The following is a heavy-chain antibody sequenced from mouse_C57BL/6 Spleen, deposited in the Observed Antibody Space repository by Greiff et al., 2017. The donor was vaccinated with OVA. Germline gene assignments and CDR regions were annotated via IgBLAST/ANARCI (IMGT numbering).Heavy chain of an antibody. D-gene: IGHD1-1*01. Sequence: EVKVVESGGGLVKPGGSLKLSCAASGFTFSSYTMSWVRQTPEKRLEWVATISGGGGNTYYPDSVKGRFTISRDNAKNTLYLQMSSLRSEDTALYYCARHGPLYYGSSYEYFDVWGTGTTVTVSS. V-gene: IGHV5-9*01. CDR1: GFTFSSYT. J-gene: IGHJ1*03. CDR3: ARHGPLYYGSSYEYFDV. CDR2: ISGGGGNT.